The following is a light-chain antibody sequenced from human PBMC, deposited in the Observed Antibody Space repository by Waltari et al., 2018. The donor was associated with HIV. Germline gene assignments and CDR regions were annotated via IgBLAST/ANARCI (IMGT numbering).Light chain of an antibody. J-gene: IGLJ3*02. CDR2: KDN. CDR1: ALPKQC. Sequence: SYELTQPPSVSVSPGQTATITCSGDALPKQCASWYQPKAGQAPLMVIYKDNKRPSGIPDRFSGSMSGATVMLIISGVLPEDEAVYYCESADDSGDHWVFGGGTKLSVL. CDR3: ESADDSGDHWV. V-gene: IGLV3-25*03.